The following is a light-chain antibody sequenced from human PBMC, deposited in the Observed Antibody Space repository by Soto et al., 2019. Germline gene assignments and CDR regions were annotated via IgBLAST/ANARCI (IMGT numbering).Light chain of an antibody. J-gene: IGLJ3*02. CDR3: QDYYSSLSGSV. V-gene: IGLV1-40*01. Sequence: QSVLTQPPSVSGAPGQRVTISCTGSSSNIGAGYDVHWYQQLPGTAPKLLIYGNSNRPSGVPDRFSGSKSGTSASLAITGLQAEDEADYYCQDYYSSLSGSVFGGGTQLTVL. CDR2: GNS. CDR1: SSNIGAGYD.